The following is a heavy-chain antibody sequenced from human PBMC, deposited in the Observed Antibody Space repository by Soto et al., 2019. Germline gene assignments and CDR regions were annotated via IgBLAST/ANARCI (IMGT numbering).Heavy chain of an antibody. CDR2: ISWNSGSI. D-gene: IGHD4-4*01. J-gene: IGHJ4*02. CDR3: AKDHNPTVNAFDY. CDR1: GFTFDDYA. V-gene: IGHV3-9*01. Sequence: EVQLVESGGGLVQPGRSLRLSCAASGFTFDDYAMHWVRQAPGKGLEWVSGISWNSGSIGYADSVKGRFTISRDNAKNALYLQMNSLRAEDTALYYCAKDHNPTVNAFDYWGQGTLVTVSS.